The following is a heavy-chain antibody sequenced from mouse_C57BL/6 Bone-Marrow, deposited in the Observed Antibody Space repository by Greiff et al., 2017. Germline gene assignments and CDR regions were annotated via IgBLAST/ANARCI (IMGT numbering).Heavy chain of an antibody. CDR2: ISDGGSYT. CDR1: GFTFSSYA. J-gene: IGHJ1*03. V-gene: IGHV5-4*01. CDR3: ASYASEV. Sequence: EVQVVESGGGLVKPGGSLKLSCAASGFTFSSYAMSWVRQTPEKRLEWVATISDGGSYTYYPDNVKGRFTISRDNAKNNLYLQMSHLKSEDTAMYYCASYASEVWGTGTTVTVAS. D-gene: IGHD6-5*01.